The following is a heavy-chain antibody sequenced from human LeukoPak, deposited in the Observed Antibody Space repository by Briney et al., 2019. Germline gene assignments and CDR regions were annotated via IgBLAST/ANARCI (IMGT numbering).Heavy chain of an antibody. CDR1: RGAFSSYY. CDR3: AREYSSTSARHFDY. J-gene: IGHJ4*02. Sequence: PSQTLSLSCTVSRGAFSSYYWTWIRQTAGKGLEWIGRIYSSGSTNYNPSPRSRVTISVDKSKNQFSLNLTSVTAADTGAYHCAREYSSTSARHFDYWGQGILVTVPS. D-gene: IGHD6-6*01. CDR2: IYSSGST. V-gene: IGHV4-4*07.